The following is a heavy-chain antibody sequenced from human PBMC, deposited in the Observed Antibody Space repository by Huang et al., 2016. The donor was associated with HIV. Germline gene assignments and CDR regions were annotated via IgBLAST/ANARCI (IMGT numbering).Heavy chain of an antibody. CDR1: GGSMRRQY. CDR3: AQEKSFGNWANNWFDP. Sequence: QVQLQESGPGLVKPSETLSLTCSVSGGSMRRQYWTWIRQPPGKGLQWIGTVFNTGGTNYNPSFQTRVTISRDTSRSQFSLTLKSVTPADTAVYYCAQEKSFGNWANNWFDPWGQGTLVAVSS. J-gene: IGHJ5*02. V-gene: IGHV4-59*08. CDR2: VFNTGGT. D-gene: IGHD3-16*01.